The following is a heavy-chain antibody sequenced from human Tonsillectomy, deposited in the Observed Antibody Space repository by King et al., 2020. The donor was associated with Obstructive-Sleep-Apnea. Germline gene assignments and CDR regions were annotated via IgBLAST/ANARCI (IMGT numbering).Heavy chain of an antibody. D-gene: IGHD4-17*01. CDR3: ARGNFPTVTTFYYFDY. V-gene: IGHV3-66*01. CDR2: IYSGGST. J-gene: IGHJ4*02. Sequence: VQLVQSGGGLVQPGGSLRLSCAASGFIVSSNYMTWVRQSPGKGLEWVSVIYSGGSTYYAASVKGRFTISRDNSKNTLYLQMNSLRVEDTAVYYCARGNFPTVTTFYYFDYWGQGTLVTVSS. CDR1: GFIVSSNY.